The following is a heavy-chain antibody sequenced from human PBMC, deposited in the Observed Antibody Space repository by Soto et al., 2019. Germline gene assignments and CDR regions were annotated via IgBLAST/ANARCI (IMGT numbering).Heavy chain of an antibody. CDR1: GFTFSTYA. D-gene: IGHD6-13*01. V-gene: IGHV3-30-3*01. CDR2: ISYDGSNK. CDR3: ARDQPLAAAGTKDFWDY. Sequence: QVQLVESGGGVVQPGRSLRLSCAASGFTFSTYAMHWVRQAPGKGLEWVAVISYDGSNKYYADSVKGRFTISRDNSKNTLYLQMNSLRLEDTAVYYCARDQPLAAAGTKDFWDYWGQGTLVTVSS. J-gene: IGHJ4*02.